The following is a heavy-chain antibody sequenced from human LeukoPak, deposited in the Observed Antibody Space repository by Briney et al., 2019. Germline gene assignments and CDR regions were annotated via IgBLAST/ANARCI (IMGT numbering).Heavy chain of an antibody. J-gene: IGHJ4*02. Sequence: EASVKVSCKASGGTFSSYAISWVRQAPGQGLEWMGGIIPIFGTANYAQKFQGRVTITADESTSTAYMELSSLRSEDTAVYYCARDRLSDYDILTGAAIPFDYWGQGTLVTVSS. CDR1: GGTFSSYA. CDR3: ARDRLSDYDILTGAAIPFDY. D-gene: IGHD3-9*01. V-gene: IGHV1-69*13. CDR2: IIPIFGTA.